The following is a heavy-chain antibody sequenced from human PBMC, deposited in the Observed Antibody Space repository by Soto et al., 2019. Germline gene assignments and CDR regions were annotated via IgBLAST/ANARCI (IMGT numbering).Heavy chain of an antibody. CDR2: INPDSGAT. Sequence: QVQLEQSGAEVKKPGASVKVSCKASGYTFTGRYIHWVRQAPGQGLEWMGWINPDSGATSYAQRFEGRMTLGRDSSITTAYMVISTLSSDDTAVYYGTSVGESTNCGVELMRRWGQGTLVAVSS. CDR1: GYTFTGRY. D-gene: IGHD3-10*01. V-gene: IGHV1-2*02. CDR3: TSVGESTNCGVELMRR. J-gene: IGHJ4*02.